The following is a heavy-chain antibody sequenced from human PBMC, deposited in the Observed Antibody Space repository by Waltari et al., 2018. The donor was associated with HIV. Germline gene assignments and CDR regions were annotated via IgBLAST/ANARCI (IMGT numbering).Heavy chain of an antibody. J-gene: IGHJ5*02. CDR1: GFIFDDYG. Sequence: EVHLVESGGGLVQPGGSLRLSCAASGFIFDDYGMPWVRQAPGKGLEWISGISWDSGRIGYADSVRGRFTISGDNAKNFVYLQMNSLRGDDTAFYYCARGPLYDWFDPWGQGTLVTVSS. CDR3: ARGPLYDWFDP. D-gene: IGHD2-8*01. V-gene: IGHV3-9*01. CDR2: ISWDSGRI.